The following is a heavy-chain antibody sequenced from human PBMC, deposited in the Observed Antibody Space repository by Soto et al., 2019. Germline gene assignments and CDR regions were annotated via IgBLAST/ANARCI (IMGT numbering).Heavy chain of an antibody. CDR2: IYYTGIT. Sequence: NLSETLSLTCTVSGGSVSGVDCFWSWIRQSPGKGLEWIGYIYYTGITHLNPSLKSRLTMAVDTSKNEFSLKLTSVSAADTAVYFCAREERKGIISWFDPWGQGTPVTVSS. CDR3: AREERKGIISWFDP. CDR1: GGSVSGVDCF. D-gene: IGHD2-21*01. V-gene: IGHV4-30-4*01. J-gene: IGHJ5*02.